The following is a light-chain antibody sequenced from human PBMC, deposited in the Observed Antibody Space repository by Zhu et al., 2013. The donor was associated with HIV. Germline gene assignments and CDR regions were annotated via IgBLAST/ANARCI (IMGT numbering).Light chain of an antibody. Sequence: DVVLTQSPLSLPVTLGQPASISCRSSQALVHSDGDTHLHWFQQRPGQSPRRLIYRVSNRDSGVPDRFSGSVSGTDFTLKISRVEAGDVGIYYCMQGTHWPWTFGQGTKVGNQT. CDR2: RVS. CDR3: MQGTHWPWT. CDR1: QALVHSDGDTH. V-gene: IGKV2-30*02. J-gene: IGKJ1*01.